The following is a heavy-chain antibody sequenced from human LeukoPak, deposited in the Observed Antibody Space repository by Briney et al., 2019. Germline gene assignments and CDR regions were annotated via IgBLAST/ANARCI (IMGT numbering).Heavy chain of an antibody. V-gene: IGHV3-7*01. D-gene: IGHD1-26*01. CDR3: VTDRRVGGWDVRFDY. J-gene: IGHJ4*02. CDR2: IDQGGSET. CDR1: GFPYSSYW. Sequence: GGSLRLSCAASGFPYSSYWMNWVRQAPGKRPEWVGNIDQGGSETNYVDSVKGRFSFSRDNAKTSLYLQMNSLRAEDTAVYYCVTDRRVGGWDVRFDYWGQGALVTVSS.